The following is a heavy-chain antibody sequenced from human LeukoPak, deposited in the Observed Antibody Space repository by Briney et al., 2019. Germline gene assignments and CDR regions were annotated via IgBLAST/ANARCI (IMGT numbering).Heavy chain of an antibody. CDR2: IYTSGST. V-gene: IGHV4-61*02. CDR3: ARGALGYSYGRDYYYYGMDV. J-gene: IGHJ6*02. D-gene: IGHD5-18*01. Sequence: SETLSLTCTVSGGSISSGSYYWSWIRQPAGKGLEWIGRIYTSGSTNYNPSLKSRVTISVDTSKNQFSLKLSSVTAADTAVYYCARGALGYSYGRDYYYYGMDVWGQGTTVTVSS. CDR1: GGSISSGSYY.